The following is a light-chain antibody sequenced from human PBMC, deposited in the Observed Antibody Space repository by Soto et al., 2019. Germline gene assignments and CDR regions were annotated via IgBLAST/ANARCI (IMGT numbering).Light chain of an antibody. V-gene: IGKV1-27*01. J-gene: IGKJ1*01. CDR2: AAS. CDR3: QKYDSAPWT. CDR1: QGISNY. Sequence: DIQMTQSPSSLSASVRDRVTITCRASQGISNYLAWYQQKPGKVPKLLIYAASTLQSGVPSRFSGSGSGTDFTLPISSLPPEDVATYYCQKYDSAPWTFGQGTKVEIK.